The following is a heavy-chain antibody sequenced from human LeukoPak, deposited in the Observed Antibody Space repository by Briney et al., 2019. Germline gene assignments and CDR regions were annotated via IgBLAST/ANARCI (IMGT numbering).Heavy chain of an antibody. CDR3: AKDKAAAGFEYFQH. D-gene: IGHD6-13*01. Sequence: GGSLRLSCAASGFAFSSYSMNWVRQAPGKGLEWVSSISGSSNYVYYADSVKGRFTISRDNAKHSLYLQMNSLRAEDMALYYCAKDKAAAGFEYFQHWGQGTLVTVSA. CDR2: ISGSSNYV. J-gene: IGHJ1*01. CDR1: GFAFSSYS. V-gene: IGHV3-21*04.